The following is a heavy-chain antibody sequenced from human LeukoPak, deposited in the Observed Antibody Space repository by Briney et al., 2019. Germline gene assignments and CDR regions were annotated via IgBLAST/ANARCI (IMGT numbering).Heavy chain of an antibody. CDR1: GFTFSSYA. J-gene: IGHJ4*02. CDR2: ISGSGGST. D-gene: IGHD2-2*01. CDR3: ANDPLDNDIVVVPAATLFDY. Sequence: GVSLRLSCAASGFTFSSYAMSWVRQAPGKGLEWVSAISGSGGSTYYADSVKGRFTISRDNSKNTLYLQMNSLRAEDTAVYYCANDPLDNDIVVVPAATLFDYWGQGTLVTVSS. V-gene: IGHV3-23*01.